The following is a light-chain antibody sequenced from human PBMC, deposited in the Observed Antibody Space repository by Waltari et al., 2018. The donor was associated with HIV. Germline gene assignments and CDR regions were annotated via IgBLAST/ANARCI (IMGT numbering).Light chain of an antibody. CDR1: QDISNY. CDR2: DAS. J-gene: IGKJ2*01. V-gene: IGKV1-33*01. CDR3: QEYDNLPMYT. Sequence: DIQMTQSPSSLSASVGDRVTITCQASQDISNYLNWYQQKTGQAPKLLIYDASHLEIGVPSRFSGSGSGTDFTVTISSLQSEDIATYYCQEYDNLPMYTFGQGTKVEIK.